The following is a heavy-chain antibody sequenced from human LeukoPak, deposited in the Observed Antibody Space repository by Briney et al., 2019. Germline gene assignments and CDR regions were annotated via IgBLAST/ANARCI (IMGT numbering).Heavy chain of an antibody. J-gene: IGHJ3*02. CDR3: ASPNYYDSSGYLAFDI. D-gene: IGHD3-22*01. Sequence: GASVKVSCKASGYTFTSYYMHWVRQAPGQGLEWMGWINPNSGGTNYAQKFQGRVTMTRDTSISTAYMELSRLRSDDTAVYYCASPNYYDSSGYLAFDIWGQGTMVTVSS. CDR1: GYTFTSYY. V-gene: IGHV1-2*02. CDR2: INPNSGGT.